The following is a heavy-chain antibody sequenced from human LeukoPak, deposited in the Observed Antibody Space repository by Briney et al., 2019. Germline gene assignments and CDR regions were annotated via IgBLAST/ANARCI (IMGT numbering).Heavy chain of an antibody. CDR3: ARALYYDSSGYYVHYFDY. CDR1: GYTFTSYG. CDR2: ISAYNGNT. J-gene: IGHJ4*02. D-gene: IGHD3-22*01. Sequence: ASVKVSCKASGYTFTSYGISWVRQAPGQGLEWVGWISAYNGNTNYAQKLQGRVTMTTDTSTSTAYMELRSLRSDDTAVYYCARALYYDSSGYYVHYFDYWGQGTLVTVSS. V-gene: IGHV1-18*01.